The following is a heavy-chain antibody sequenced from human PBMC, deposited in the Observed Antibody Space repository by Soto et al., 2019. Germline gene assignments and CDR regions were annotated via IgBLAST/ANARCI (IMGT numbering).Heavy chain of an antibody. V-gene: IGHV1-69*13. J-gene: IGHJ4*02. D-gene: IGHD2-21*02. CDR3: ARNRVVVTAIGGYFDY. CDR2: IIPIFGTA. CDR1: GGTFSGYA. Sequence: GASVQVSCKASGGTFSGYAISWVRQAPGQGLEWMGGIIPIFGTANYAQKFQGRVTITADESTSTAYMELSSLRSEDTAVYYCARNRVVVTAIGGYFDYWGQGTLVTVSS.